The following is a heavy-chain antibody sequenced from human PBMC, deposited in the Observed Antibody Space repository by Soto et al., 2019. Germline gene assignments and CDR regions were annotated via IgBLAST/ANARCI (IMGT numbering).Heavy chain of an antibody. V-gene: IGHV3-48*04. CDR1: GFTFSSYS. CDR3: ARDFSGGSSAFDI. Sequence: GESLKISCAASGFTFSSYSMNWVRQAPGKGLEWVSYISSSSSTIYYADSVKGRFTISRDNAKNSLYLQMNSLRAEDTAVYYCARDFSGGSSAFDIWGQGTMVTVSS. J-gene: IGHJ3*02. CDR2: ISSSSSTI. D-gene: IGHD3-16*01.